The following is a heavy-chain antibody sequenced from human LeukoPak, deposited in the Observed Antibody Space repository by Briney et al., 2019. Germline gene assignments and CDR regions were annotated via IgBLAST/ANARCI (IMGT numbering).Heavy chain of an antibody. CDR1: GYTFTNYG. CDR2: INAYNGDT. Sequence: ASVKVSCKASGYTFTNYGVSWVRQAPGQGLEWMGWINAYNGDTHYAQNLQGRLTMTTDTSTSTAFMDLRSLRPADTPVYYCARWGLVAPGTYYYYYMDVWGRGTTVTVSS. D-gene: IGHD2-2*01. V-gene: IGHV1-18*01. J-gene: IGHJ6*03. CDR3: ARWGLVAPGTYYYYYMDV.